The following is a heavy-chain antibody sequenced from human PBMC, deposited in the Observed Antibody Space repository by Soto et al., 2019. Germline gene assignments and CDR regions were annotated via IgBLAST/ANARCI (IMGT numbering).Heavy chain of an antibody. CDR1: GLTFSGYA. V-gene: IGHV3-30*09. CDR3: ARDGTYCGSDCFVFDY. CDR2: VSFDGSNK. Sequence: GGSLRLSCAASGLTFSGYAMHWVRQAPGKGLEWVSFVSFDGSNKYYADSVKGRFAVSRDFSKNTLYLQMNSLRPDDTAVYYCARDGTYCGSDCFVFDYWGQGSLVTDSS. D-gene: IGHD2-21*02. J-gene: IGHJ4*02.